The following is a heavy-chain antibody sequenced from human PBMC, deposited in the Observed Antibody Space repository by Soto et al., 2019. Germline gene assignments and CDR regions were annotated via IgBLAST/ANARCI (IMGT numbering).Heavy chain of an antibody. J-gene: IGHJ3*02. V-gene: IGHV4-34*01. CDR1: GGSVSSGSYY. CDR2: MSHSGGT. D-gene: IGHD1-1*01. Sequence: QVQLQQWGAGLLKPSETLSLTCAVYGGSVSSGSYYWSWIRQPPGKGLEWIGEMSHSGGTHFNPSLMSRATISVDKSKNQCSLKLSFVTAADTALYYCARVERGTATTVVDAFDIWGPGTMVTVSS. CDR3: ARVERGTATTVVDAFDI.